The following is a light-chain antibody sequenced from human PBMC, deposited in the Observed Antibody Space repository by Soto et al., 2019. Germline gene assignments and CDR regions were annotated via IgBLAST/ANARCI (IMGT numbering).Light chain of an antibody. Sequence: EIVLTQSPGTLSLSPGERATLSCRASQSVSSSYLAWYQQKPGQAPRLLIYGASSRATGIPDRFRGSGSETDFTLTISRLEPEDFAGYYCQQYGSSSWMFGQGTTVEIK. CDR2: GAS. J-gene: IGKJ1*01. V-gene: IGKV3-20*01. CDR1: QSVSSSY. CDR3: QQYGSSSWM.